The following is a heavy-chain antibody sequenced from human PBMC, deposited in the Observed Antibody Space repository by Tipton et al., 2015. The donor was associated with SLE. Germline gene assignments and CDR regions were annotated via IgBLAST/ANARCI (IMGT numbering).Heavy chain of an antibody. CDR3: ARYTGSFDY. CDR2: IYYSGTT. CDR1: GDSISRGSYY. D-gene: IGHD2-2*02. Sequence: LRLSCTVSGDSISRGSYYWAWIRQPPGKGLEWIACIYYSGTTYYNPSLKSRVTISADMSKNQFSLRGTSLTAADTAVYYCARYTGSFDYWGQGTLVTVSS. J-gene: IGHJ4*02. V-gene: IGHV4-39*01.